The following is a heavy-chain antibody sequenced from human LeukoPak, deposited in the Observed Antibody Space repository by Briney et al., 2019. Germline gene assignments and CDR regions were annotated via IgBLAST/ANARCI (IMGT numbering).Heavy chain of an antibody. J-gene: IGHJ1*01. CDR3: AKDSMGSSWYRPPNFQH. CDR2: ISWNSGSI. CDR1: GFTFDDYA. D-gene: IGHD6-13*01. Sequence: PGGSLRLSCAASGFTFDDYAMHWVRQAPGKGLEWVSGISWNSGSIGYADSVKGRFTISRDNAKNSLYLQMNSLRAEDTALYYCAKDSMGSSWYRPPNFQHWGQGTLVTVSS. V-gene: IGHV3-9*01.